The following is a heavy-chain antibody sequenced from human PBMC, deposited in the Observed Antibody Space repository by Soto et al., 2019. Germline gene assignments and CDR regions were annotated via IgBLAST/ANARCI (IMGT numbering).Heavy chain of an antibody. Sequence: SETLSLTCTVSCGSLSSYYWTWIRQSPGKGLEWIGYVYFSGNTNYNPSLKSRVTISIDTSKNQFSLRLASVTAADTAFYYCGSVRPSGYVLSWGQGTLVTVSS. CDR1: CGSLSSYY. D-gene: IGHD6-25*01. J-gene: IGHJ5*02. V-gene: IGHV4-59*01. CDR2: VYFSGNT. CDR3: GSVRPSGYVLS.